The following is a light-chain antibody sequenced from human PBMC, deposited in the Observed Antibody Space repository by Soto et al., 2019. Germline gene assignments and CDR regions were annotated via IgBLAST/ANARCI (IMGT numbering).Light chain of an antibody. CDR1: SSDVGGYNY. Sequence: QSVLTQPPSASGSPGQSATISCTGTSSDVGGYNYVSWYQQHPGKAPKLMIYEVSKRPSGVPDRFSGSKSGNTASLTVSGLQAEDEADYYCISYAGSNLLYVFGTGTKVTVL. CDR3: ISYAGSNLLYV. CDR2: EVS. J-gene: IGLJ1*01. V-gene: IGLV2-8*01.